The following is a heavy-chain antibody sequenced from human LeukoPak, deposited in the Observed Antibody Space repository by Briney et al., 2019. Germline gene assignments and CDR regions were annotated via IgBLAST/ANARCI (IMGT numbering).Heavy chain of an antibody. CDR3: AKGRSRDGYNNFDY. J-gene: IGHJ4*02. D-gene: IGHD5-24*01. Sequence: PGGSLRLSCAASGFTFSSYAMSWVRQAPGKGLEWVSAISGSGGSTYYADSVKGRFTVSRDNSKNTLYLQMNSLRAEDTAVYYCAKGRSRDGYNNFDYWGQGTLVTVSS. CDR2: ISGSGGST. CDR1: GFTFSSYA. V-gene: IGHV3-23*01.